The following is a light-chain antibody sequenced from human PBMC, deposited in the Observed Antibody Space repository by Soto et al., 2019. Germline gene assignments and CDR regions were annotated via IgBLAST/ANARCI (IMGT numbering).Light chain of an antibody. V-gene: IGKV3-11*01. CDR3: QQRSNWPST. J-gene: IGKJ4*01. CDR1: QSVSSY. CDR2: DAS. Sequence: EIVLTQSPATLSLSPGDRATLSCRASQSVSSYLAWYQQKPGQAPRLLIYDASNRATCIPARFSGSGSGTDFNLTITSLEPEDFAVYYCQQRSNWPSTFGGGTKVEIK.